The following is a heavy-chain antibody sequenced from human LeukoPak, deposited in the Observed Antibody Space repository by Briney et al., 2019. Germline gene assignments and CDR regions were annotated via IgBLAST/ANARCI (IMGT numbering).Heavy chain of an antibody. Sequence: PSQTLSLTCAVSGGSISSGGYSWSGLRQPPGKGLEWIGYIYHSGSTYDNPSLKSRVTISVDRSKNQFSLKLSSVTAADTAVYYCARYKYLPVNYYDSSNDSFDIWGQGTMVTVSS. J-gene: IGHJ3*02. CDR3: ARYKYLPVNYYDSSNDSFDI. CDR2: IYHSGST. CDR1: GGSISSGGYS. D-gene: IGHD3-22*01. V-gene: IGHV4-30-2*01.